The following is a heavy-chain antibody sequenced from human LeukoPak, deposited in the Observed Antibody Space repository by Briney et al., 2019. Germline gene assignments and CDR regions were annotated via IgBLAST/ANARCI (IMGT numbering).Heavy chain of an antibody. CDR1: DGSFSGYY. D-gene: IGHD3-16*01. CDR2: INHSGST. V-gene: IGHV4-34*01. CDR3: ARVRLTVTGKGRGSYYGMDV. Sequence: SETLSLTCAVYDGSFSGYYWSWIRQPPGKGLEWIGEINHSGSTNYNPSLKSRVTISVDTSKNQFSLKLSSVTAADTAVYYCARVRLTVTGKGRGSYYGMDVWGKGTTVTVSS. J-gene: IGHJ6*04.